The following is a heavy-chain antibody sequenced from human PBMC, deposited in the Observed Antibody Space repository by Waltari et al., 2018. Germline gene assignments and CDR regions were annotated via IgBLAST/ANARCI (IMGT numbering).Heavy chain of an antibody. Sequence: QVQLVEAGGGVVQPGGSMKLSCIASGVTFSSYGLHWVRQAPGKGLQCVAFNRYDGTNKFYADSVKGLFTVSRDNSKNTLFLQMNSLTAEDTAVYYCVKCVTEGGCHQFPFNYFDYWGQGILVTVSS. CDR1: GVTFSSYG. CDR3: VKCVTEGGCHQFPFNYFDY. CDR2: NRYDGTNK. J-gene: IGHJ4*02. V-gene: IGHV3-30*02. D-gene: IGHD6-25*01.